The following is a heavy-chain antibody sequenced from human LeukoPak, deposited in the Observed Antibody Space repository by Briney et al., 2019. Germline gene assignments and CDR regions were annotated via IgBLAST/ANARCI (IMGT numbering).Heavy chain of an antibody. CDR1: GGSFSGYY. Sequence: SSETLSLTCAVYGGSFSGYYWSWIRQPPGKGLEWIGEINHSGSTNYNPSLKSRVTISVDTSKNQFSLKLSSVTAADTAVYYCARVGTAMVTDRAFDIWGQGTMVTVSS. CDR3: ARVGTAMVTDRAFDI. D-gene: IGHD5-18*01. CDR2: INHSGST. J-gene: IGHJ3*02. V-gene: IGHV4-34*01.